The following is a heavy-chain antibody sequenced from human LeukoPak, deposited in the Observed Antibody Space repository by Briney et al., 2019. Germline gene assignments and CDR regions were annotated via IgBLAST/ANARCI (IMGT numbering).Heavy chain of an antibody. Sequence: PGGSLRLSCAASGLRFSSYSMNWVRQAPGKGLEWVSSISSSSSYIYYADSVKGRFTISRDNSKNTLYLQMNSLRAEDTAVYYCARDIGDLTFDYWGQGTLVTVSS. CDR3: ARDIGDLTFDY. D-gene: IGHD3-16*01. CDR2: ISSSSSYI. J-gene: IGHJ4*02. V-gene: IGHV3-21*01. CDR1: GLRFSSYS.